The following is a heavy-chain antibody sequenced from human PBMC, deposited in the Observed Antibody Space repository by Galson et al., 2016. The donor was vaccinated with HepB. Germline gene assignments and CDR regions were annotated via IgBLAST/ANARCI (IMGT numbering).Heavy chain of an antibody. CDR3: AKDRGAIAPAGIFDY. J-gene: IGHJ4*02. CDR2: ISWNGGNV. Sequence: SLRLSCAASGFTFDHYALHWVRQAPGRGLEWVSYISWNGGNVAYADSVKGRFTISRDNAKNSLHLQMNSLRTEDTALYYCAKDRGAIAPAGIFDYWGQGALVTVSS. V-gene: IGHV3-9*01. D-gene: IGHD6-13*01. CDR1: GFTFDHYA.